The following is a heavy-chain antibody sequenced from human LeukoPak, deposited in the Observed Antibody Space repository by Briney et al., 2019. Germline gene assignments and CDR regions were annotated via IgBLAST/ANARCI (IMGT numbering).Heavy chain of an antibody. Sequence: GGSLRLSCAASGFTSSRYSMNWVRQAPGKGLEWISYISSSSSNIQYADSVKGRFTISRDNARNSLYLQMNNLRAEDTAVYHCARGDGDDNWLIDYWGQGTLVTVSS. D-gene: IGHD1-1*01. CDR2: ISSSSSNI. V-gene: IGHV3-48*04. J-gene: IGHJ4*02. CDR3: ARGDGDDNWLIDY. CDR1: GFTSSRYS.